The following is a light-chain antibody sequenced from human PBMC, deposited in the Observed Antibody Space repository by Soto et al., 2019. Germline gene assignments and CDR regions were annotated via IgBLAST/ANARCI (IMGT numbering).Light chain of an antibody. V-gene: IGKV1-39*01. J-gene: IGKJ5*01. Sequence: DIQMTQSPSSLSASVGDRVTITCRASQSISSYLNWSQQKPGKAPKLLIYAASSLQSGVPSRFRGSGSGTDFTLTISSLQPEDFATYYCQQSYSTPRITFGQGTRLVIK. CDR3: QQSYSTPRIT. CDR1: QSISSY. CDR2: AAS.